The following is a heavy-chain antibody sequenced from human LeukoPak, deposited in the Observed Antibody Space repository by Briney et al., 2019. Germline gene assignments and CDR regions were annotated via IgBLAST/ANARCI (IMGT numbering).Heavy chain of an antibody. CDR2: INPIFGTA. J-gene: IGHJ5*02. Sequence: WASVKVSCKASGCTFTSYGISWVRQAPGQGLEWMGGINPIFGTANYAQKFHGRITITTDESTNTAYMELSSLRSEGTAVYYCARYSSGWPEFVPWGGGTLVSVSS. D-gene: IGHD6-19*01. V-gene: IGHV1-69*05. CDR3: ARYSSGWPEFVP. CDR1: GCTFTSYG.